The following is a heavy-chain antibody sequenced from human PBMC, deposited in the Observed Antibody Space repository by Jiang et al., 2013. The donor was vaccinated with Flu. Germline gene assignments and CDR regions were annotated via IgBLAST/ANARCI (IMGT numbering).Heavy chain of an antibody. CDR1: GFTFSSYA. V-gene: IGHV3-23*04. J-gene: IGHJ4*02. CDR2: VDTSGDGT. Sequence: QLVESGGGLVQPGGSLRLSCAASGFTFSSYAMSWVRQAPGKGLEWVSSVDTSGDGTYSADSVKGQFTISRDNSRNTLYLQLNSLTAEDTALYYCAKYVSGSLWNYLFDHWGQGTLVTVSS. CDR3: AKYVSGSLWNYLFDH. D-gene: IGHD3-10*01.